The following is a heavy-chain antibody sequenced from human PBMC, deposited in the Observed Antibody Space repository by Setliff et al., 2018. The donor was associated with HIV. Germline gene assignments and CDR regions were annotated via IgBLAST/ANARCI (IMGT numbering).Heavy chain of an antibody. D-gene: IGHD3-22*01. CDR2: IYSSGGT. Sequence: SETLSLTCTVSGASINSIYYWSWIRQPAGKGLEWIGRIYSSGGTNYNPSLKSRVTMSVDTSKNQFSLKLSSVTAADTAVYYCARDRLTYYFDYWGQGILVTVSS. CDR1: GASINSIYY. J-gene: IGHJ4*02. V-gene: IGHV4-4*07. CDR3: ARDRLTYYFDY.